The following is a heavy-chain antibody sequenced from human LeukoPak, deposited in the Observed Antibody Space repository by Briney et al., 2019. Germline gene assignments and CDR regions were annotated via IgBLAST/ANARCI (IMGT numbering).Heavy chain of an antibody. D-gene: IGHD3-3*01. CDR2: IYYGGST. Sequence: SETLSLTCTVSGGSISSHYWSWIRQPPGKGLEWIGYIYYGGSTNYNPSLKSRVTISVDTSKNQFSLKLSSVTAADTAVYYCAKVADTIFGWSSTITYMDVWGKGTTVSVSS. CDR3: AKVADTIFGWSSTITYMDV. V-gene: IGHV4-59*11. CDR1: GGSISSHY. J-gene: IGHJ6*03.